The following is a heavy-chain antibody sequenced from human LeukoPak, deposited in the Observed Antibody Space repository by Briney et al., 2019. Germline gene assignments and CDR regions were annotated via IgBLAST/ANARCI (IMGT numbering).Heavy chain of an antibody. J-gene: IGHJ6*03. CDR1: GYTFTSYG. V-gene: IGHV1-18*01. CDR3: ARAGTYCSSTSCYTAAPNYYYYMDV. Sequence: ASVKVSCKASGYTFTSYGISWVRQAPGQGLEWMGWISAYNGNTNYAQKLQGRVTMTTDTFTSTAYMELRSLRSDDTAVYYCARAGTYCSSTSCYTAAPNYYYYMDVWGKGTTVTVSS. D-gene: IGHD2-2*02. CDR2: ISAYNGNT.